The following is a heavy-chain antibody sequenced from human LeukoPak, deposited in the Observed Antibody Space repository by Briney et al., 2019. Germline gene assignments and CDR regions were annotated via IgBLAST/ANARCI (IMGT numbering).Heavy chain of an antibody. CDR2: VYNSGST. D-gene: IGHD1-7*01. CDR1: GGSIRIYY. Sequence: SETLSLTCTVSGGSIRIYYWSWVRQPPGKGLEWMGYVYNSGSTDYNPSLKSRVTISADTSKNQFSLKLTSVTAADTAVYYCVRDRELNYWGQGTLVTVSS. CDR3: VRDRELNY. V-gene: IGHV4-59*12. J-gene: IGHJ4*02.